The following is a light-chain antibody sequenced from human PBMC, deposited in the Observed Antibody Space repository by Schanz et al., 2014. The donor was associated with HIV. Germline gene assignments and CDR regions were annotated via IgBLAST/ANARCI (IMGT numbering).Light chain of an antibody. CDR2: QGS. V-gene: IGKV1-5*03. CDR3: LQHNTYPLT. CDR1: QTIGRW. J-gene: IGKJ5*01. Sequence: DIQMTQSPSTLSASVGDRVTITCRASQTIGRWLAWYQQKPGRAPNVLIYQGSTLETGVPSRFIGSGSGTEFTLTISSLQPEDFATYYCLQHNTYPLTFGQGTRLETK.